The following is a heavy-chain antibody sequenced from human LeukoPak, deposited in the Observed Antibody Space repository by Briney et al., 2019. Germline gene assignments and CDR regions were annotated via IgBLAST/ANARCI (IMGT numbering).Heavy chain of an antibody. CDR1: GFTFSSYA. CDR3: AKWPEGATPKFHH. CDR2: ISASGHAT. V-gene: IGHV3-23*01. J-gene: IGHJ4*02. Sequence: GGSLRLSCAASGFTFSSYAMSWVRQAPGKGLEAPGKGLEWVSTISASGHATYCPDSVRGRFTISRDNSKSTLHLQMDNLRAEDSALYYCAKWPEGATPKFHHWGQGTLVTVSS. D-gene: IGHD1-26*01.